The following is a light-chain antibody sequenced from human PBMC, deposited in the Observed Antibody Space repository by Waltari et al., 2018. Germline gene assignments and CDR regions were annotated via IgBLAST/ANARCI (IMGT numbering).Light chain of an antibody. V-gene: IGLV2-23*02. J-gene: IGLJ2*01. CDR2: EVS. CDR3: CSNAGRTTVL. CDR1: SSDVGSYNL. Sequence: QSALTQPASVSGSPGQSITISCTGTSSDVGSYNLVSWYQQYPDKAPKLIIYEVSKWPSCLSNRVSGSKSGNTASLTVSGLQAEDEADYYCCSNAGRTTVLFGGGTKVTV.